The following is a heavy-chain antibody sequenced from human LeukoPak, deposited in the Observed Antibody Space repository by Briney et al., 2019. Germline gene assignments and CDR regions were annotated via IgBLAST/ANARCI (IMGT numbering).Heavy chain of an antibody. CDR1: GDSIRSGYY. CDR2: IYDSGTT. V-gene: IGHV4-38-2*01. Sequence: SQTLSLTCAVSGDSIRSGYYWGWIRQPPGKGLEWIGSIYDSGTTHYNPSLKSRVTISVDTSKNQFSLTLSSVTAADTAVYYCARLGYSGSYYKGWYFDLGGRGTLVTVSS. CDR3: ARLGYSGSYYKGWYFDL. D-gene: IGHD1-26*01. J-gene: IGHJ2*01.